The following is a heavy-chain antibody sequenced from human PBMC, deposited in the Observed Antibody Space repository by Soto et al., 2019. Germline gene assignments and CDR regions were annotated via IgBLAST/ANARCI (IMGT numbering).Heavy chain of an antibody. D-gene: IGHD3-3*01. Sequence: ASVKVSCKASTDILTVYFLPWVRQAPVQGLEWMGWINPNSRGTNYAQKFQGWVTMSSGTSISTACMELSRLSSDDKAMYYCALLGGVADGGRHYFEYWGHGSLVTVSS. CDR1: TDILTVYF. V-gene: IGHV1-2*04. CDR2: INPNSRGT. CDR3: ALLGGVADGGRHYFEY. J-gene: IGHJ4*01.